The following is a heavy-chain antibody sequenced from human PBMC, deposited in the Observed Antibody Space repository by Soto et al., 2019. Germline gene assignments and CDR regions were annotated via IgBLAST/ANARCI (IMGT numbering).Heavy chain of an antibody. CDR2: ISSSSSYT. J-gene: IGHJ4*02. Sequence: GGSLRLSCAASAFTFSDYYMSWIRQAPGKGLEWVSYISSSSSYTNYADSVKGRFTISRDNAKNSLYLQMNSLRAEDTAVYYCARTPDCTNGVCSAGFDYWGQGTLVTVSS. CDR1: AFTFSDYY. D-gene: IGHD2-8*01. CDR3: ARTPDCTNGVCSAGFDY. V-gene: IGHV3-11*06.